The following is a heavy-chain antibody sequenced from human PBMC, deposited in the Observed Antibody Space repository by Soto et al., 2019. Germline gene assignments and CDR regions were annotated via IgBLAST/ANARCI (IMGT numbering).Heavy chain of an antibody. CDR3: ASSLRYFDWQHAFDI. Sequence: KQSQTLSLTCTVSGGSISSYYWSWIRQPPGKGLEWIGYIYYSGSTNYNPSLKSRVTISVDTSKNQFSLKLSSVTAADTAVYYCASSLRYFDWQHAFDIWGQGTMVTVSS. J-gene: IGHJ3*02. D-gene: IGHD3-9*01. CDR1: GGSISSYY. CDR2: IYYSGST. V-gene: IGHV4-59*01.